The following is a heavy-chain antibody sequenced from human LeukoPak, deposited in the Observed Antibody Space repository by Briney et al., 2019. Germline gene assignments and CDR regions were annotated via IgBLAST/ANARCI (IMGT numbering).Heavy chain of an antibody. Sequence: SETLSLTCSVSGGSITTYYWTWIRQPPGKGLEWIGYINYSGSTSHNPSPNSRVTMSLDTSKNQFSLKLSSVTAADTAVYYCASPLEGVFLNGDYVAFFDYWGQGTLVTVSS. CDR2: INYSGST. CDR1: GGSITTYY. CDR3: ASPLEGVFLNGDYVAFFDY. V-gene: IGHV4-59*08. J-gene: IGHJ4*02. D-gene: IGHD4-17*01.